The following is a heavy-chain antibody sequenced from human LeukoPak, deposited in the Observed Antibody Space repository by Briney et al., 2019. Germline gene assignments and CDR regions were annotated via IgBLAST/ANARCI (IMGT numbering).Heavy chain of an antibody. V-gene: IGHV3-30*02. Sequence: PGGSLRLSCAASGFTFSSYGMHWVRQAPGKGLEWVAFIRYDGSNKYYADSVKGRFTISRDNSKNTLYLQMNSLRAEDTAVYYCAKEPRFYYDSSGFDYWGQGTLVTVYS. D-gene: IGHD3-22*01. CDR2: IRYDGSNK. CDR1: GFTFSSYG. J-gene: IGHJ4*02. CDR3: AKEPRFYYDSSGFDY.